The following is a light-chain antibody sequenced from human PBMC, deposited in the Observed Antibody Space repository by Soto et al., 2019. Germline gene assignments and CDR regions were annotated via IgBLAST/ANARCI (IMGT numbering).Light chain of an antibody. Sequence: EIVSTQSPGTLSLSPGERATLSCRASQSVSSSYLAWYQQKPGQAPRLIIYGASSRATGIPDRFSGSGSGTDFTLTISRLEPEDFAVYYCQQYGSSPYTFGQGTKLEIK. J-gene: IGKJ2*01. CDR2: GAS. V-gene: IGKV3-20*01. CDR3: QQYGSSPYT. CDR1: QSVSSSY.